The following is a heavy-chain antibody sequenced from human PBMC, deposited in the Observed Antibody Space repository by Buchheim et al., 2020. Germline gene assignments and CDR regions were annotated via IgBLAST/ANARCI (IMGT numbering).Heavy chain of an antibody. J-gene: IGHJ4*02. CDR1: GGSFSGYY. D-gene: IGHD3-16*01. CDR3: ATVREGGRYYFDY. CDR2: INHSGST. V-gene: IGHV4-34*01. Sequence: QVQLQQWGAGLLKPSETLSLTCAVYGGSFSGYYWSWIRQPPGKGLEWIGEINHSGSTNYNPSLKSRVTISVDTSKNQFSLKLSSVTAADTAVYYCATVREGGRYYFDYWGQGTL.